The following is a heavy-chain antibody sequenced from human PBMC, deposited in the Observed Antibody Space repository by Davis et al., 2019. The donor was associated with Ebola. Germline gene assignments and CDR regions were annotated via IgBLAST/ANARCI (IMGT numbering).Heavy chain of an antibody. J-gene: IGHJ4*02. D-gene: IGHD6-13*01. Sequence: ASVKVSCKASGYTFTSYDINWVRQAPGQGLEWMGWINPNSGGTNYAQKFQGRVTMTRDTSISTAYMELSRLRSDDTAVYYCARDEGTAAGVDYWGQGTLVTVSS. CDR3: ARDEGTAAGVDY. CDR2: INPNSGGT. V-gene: IGHV1-2*02. CDR1: GYTFTSYD.